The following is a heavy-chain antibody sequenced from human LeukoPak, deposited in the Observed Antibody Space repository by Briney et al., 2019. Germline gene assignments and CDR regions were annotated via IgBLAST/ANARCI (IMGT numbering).Heavy chain of an antibody. CDR1: GGSFSGYY. CDR3: ARAKYYDFWSGYYTGISFYFDY. V-gene: IGHV4-34*01. D-gene: IGHD3-3*01. Sequence: PSETLSLTCAVYGGSFSGYYWSWIRQPPEKGLEWIGEINHSGSTNYNPSLKSRVTISVDTSKNQFSLKLSSVTAADTAVYYCARAKYYDFWSGYYTGISFYFDYWGQGTLVTVSS. CDR2: INHSGST. J-gene: IGHJ4*02.